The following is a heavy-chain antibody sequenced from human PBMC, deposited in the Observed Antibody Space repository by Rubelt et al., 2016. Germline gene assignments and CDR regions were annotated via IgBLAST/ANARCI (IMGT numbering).Heavy chain of an antibody. CDR3: AGSSSPNQFDP. CDR2: IHYSGTT. Sequence: QVQLQESGPGLVKPSETLSLTCTVSGGSIRSYYWSWIRQPPGTGLEWIGYIHYSGTTNYNPPLKRRVTISVDTSKNQFSLKLSAVTAADTAVYYCAGSSSPNQFDPWGQGTLVTVSS. J-gene: IGHJ5*02. CDR1: GGSIRSYY. V-gene: IGHV4-59*08. D-gene: IGHD6-6*01.